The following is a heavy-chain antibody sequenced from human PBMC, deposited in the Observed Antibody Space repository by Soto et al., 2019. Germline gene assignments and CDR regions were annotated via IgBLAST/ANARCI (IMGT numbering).Heavy chain of an antibody. D-gene: IGHD6-13*01. CDR1: GYTFTSYG. J-gene: IGHJ4*02. CDR3: ARAPQTVAGAGIWY. Sequence: QVQLVQSGAEVKKPGASVKVSCKASGYTFTSYGISWVRQAPGQGLEWMGWISGYNGDTNYAQKLQGRDTMTTDTSTNTAYMELRSLRSDDTAVYYCARAPQTVAGAGIWYWGQGTLVTVSS. CDR2: ISGYNGDT. V-gene: IGHV1-18*04.